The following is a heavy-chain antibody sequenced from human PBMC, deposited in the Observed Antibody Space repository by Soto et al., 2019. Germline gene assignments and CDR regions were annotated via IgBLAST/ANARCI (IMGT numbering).Heavy chain of an antibody. Sequence: GGSLRLSCAASGFTVSSNFMSWVRQAPGKGLEWVSIINSDGSTYYADSVKGRFTISRDNSKNTLYLQMNSLRAEDTAVYYCARDRYCSSTCCYPLYYYYYGMDFWGQGTTVTVSS. J-gene: IGHJ6*02. CDR3: ARDRYCSSTCCYPLYYYYYGMDF. CDR1: GFTVSSNF. CDR2: INSDGST. V-gene: IGHV3-66*01. D-gene: IGHD2-2*01.